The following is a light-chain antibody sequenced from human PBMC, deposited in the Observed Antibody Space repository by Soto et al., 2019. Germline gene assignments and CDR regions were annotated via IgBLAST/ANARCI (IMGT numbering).Light chain of an antibody. CDR3: CSYVGAFV. Sequence: QSALTQPASVSGSPGQSITISCTGASSVSWYQQHPGKAPKLLIYEDNKRPSGVSNRFSGSTSGNTASLTISGLQGEDQADYYCCSYVGAFVFGTGTKVTVL. CDR1: SS. J-gene: IGLJ1*01. CDR2: EDN. V-gene: IGLV2-23*01.